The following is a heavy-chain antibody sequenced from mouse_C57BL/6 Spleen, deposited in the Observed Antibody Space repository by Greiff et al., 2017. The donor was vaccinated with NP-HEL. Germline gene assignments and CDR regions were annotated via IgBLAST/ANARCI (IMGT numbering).Heavy chain of an antibody. V-gene: IGHV1-69*01. CDR3: ARKYGYDGLAY. D-gene: IGHD2-2*01. Sequence: VQLQQSGAELVMPGASVKLSCKASGYTFTSYWMHWVKQRPGQGLEWIGEIDPSDSYTNYNQKFKGKSTLTVDKSSSTAYMQLSSLTSEDSAVYYCARKYGYDGLAYWGQGTLVTVSA. CDR2: IDPSDSYT. J-gene: IGHJ3*01. CDR1: GYTFTSYW.